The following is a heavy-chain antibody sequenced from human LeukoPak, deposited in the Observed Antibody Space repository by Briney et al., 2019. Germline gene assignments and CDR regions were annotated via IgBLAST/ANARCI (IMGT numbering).Heavy chain of an antibody. V-gene: IGHV4-34*01. D-gene: IGHD7-27*01. CDR1: GGSFSGYY. CDR2: VTRSGRA. Sequence: SETLSLTCAVYGGSFSGYYWSWIRQPPGKGLEWIGEVTRSGRANSNPPLKSRVTMSLDTAKNQFSLSLSSVTAADTAVYYCARGLNWGANWFDPWGQGTLVAVSS. CDR3: ARGLNWGANWFDP. J-gene: IGHJ5*02.